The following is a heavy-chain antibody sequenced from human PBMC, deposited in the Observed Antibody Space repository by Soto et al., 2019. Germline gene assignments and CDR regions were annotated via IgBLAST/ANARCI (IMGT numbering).Heavy chain of an antibody. CDR2: ISAYNGNT. CDR1: GYTFTSYG. Sequence: GASVKVSCKASGYTFTSYGISWVRQAPGQGLEWMGWISAYNGNTNYAQKLQGRVTMTTDTSTSTAYMELRSLRSDDTAVYYCARANKHDVVVPAAQSALDYWGQGTLVTGSS. J-gene: IGHJ4*02. V-gene: IGHV1-18*01. CDR3: ARANKHDVVVPAAQSALDY. D-gene: IGHD2-2*01.